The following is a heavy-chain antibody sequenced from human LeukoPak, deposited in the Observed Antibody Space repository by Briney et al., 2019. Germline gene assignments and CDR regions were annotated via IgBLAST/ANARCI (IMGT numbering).Heavy chain of an antibody. CDR2: ISGSGGST. D-gene: IGHD2-8*02. CDR3: ATYRQVLLPFES. J-gene: IGHJ4*02. CDR1: GFTFSSYA. V-gene: IGHV3-23*01. Sequence: EPGGSLRLSCAASGFTFSSYAMSWVRQAPGKGLKWVSAISGSGGSTYYADSVKGRFTISRDNSKNTLYLQMNSLRAEDTAIYYCATYRQVLLPFESWGQGTLVTVSS.